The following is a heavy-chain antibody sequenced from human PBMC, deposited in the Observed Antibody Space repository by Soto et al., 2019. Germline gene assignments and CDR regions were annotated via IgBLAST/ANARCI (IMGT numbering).Heavy chain of an antibody. V-gene: IGHV4-59*01. CDR3: ATYRRTAAEGFTLDY. J-gene: IGHJ4*02. D-gene: IGHD6-13*01. CDR1: GDSINNYY. CDR2: IYYTGST. Sequence: SETLSLTCTVSGDSINNYYWSWIRQPPGKRLEWIGYIYYTGSTTYNPSLESRVTMSVDTSKNQFFLKLSSVNAADTAVYYCATYRRTAAEGFTLDYWGRGTLVTVSS.